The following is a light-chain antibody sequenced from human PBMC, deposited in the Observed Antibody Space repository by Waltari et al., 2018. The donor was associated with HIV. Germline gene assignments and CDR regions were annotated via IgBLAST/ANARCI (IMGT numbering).Light chain of an antibody. Sequence: DTVMTQSPDSLAVSLGERATSNCKSSQSVLYTSNNKNYLAWYQQRPGQPPKLPIYWASTRESRVPCRFSCSGSWTDFPLTIISLPAEDGAIFYCQQYYRTPFTFGPGTKVGIK. V-gene: IGKV4-1*01. CDR2: WAS. CDR1: QSVLYTSNNKNY. J-gene: IGKJ3*01. CDR3: QQYYRTPFT.